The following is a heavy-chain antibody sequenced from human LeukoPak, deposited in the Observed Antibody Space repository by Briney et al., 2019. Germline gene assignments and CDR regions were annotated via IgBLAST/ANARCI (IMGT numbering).Heavy chain of an antibody. CDR1: GFTFSSYW. Sequence: GGSLRLSCAASGFTFSSYWMHWVRQAPGKELVCLSRINTDGSSADYADSVKGRFTLSRDNAKKSLFLQMNSLRPEDTALYYCVKSQGYDRAGFDMWGQGTMVTVSS. CDR2: INTDGSSA. D-gene: IGHD3-22*01. V-gene: IGHV3-74*01. CDR3: VKSQGYDRAGFDM. J-gene: IGHJ3*02.